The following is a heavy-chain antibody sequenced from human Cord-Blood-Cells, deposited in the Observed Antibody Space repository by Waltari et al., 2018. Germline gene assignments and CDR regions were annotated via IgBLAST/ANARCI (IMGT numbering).Heavy chain of an antibody. V-gene: IGHV1-24*01. D-gene: IGHD3-10*01. CDR1: GYTLTELS. Sequence: QVQLVQSGAEVKKPGASVKVSCKVSGYTLTELSMHWVRQAPGKGLEWMGGFDPEDGETIYAQKFRGRVTMTEDTSTDTAYMELSSLRSEDTAVYYCATAYYYGSGSYYNFDYWGQGTLVTVSS. CDR2: FDPEDGET. CDR3: ATAYYYGSGSYYNFDY. J-gene: IGHJ4*02.